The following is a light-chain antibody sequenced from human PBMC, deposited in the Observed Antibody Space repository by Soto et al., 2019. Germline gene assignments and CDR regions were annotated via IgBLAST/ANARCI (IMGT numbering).Light chain of an antibody. CDR2: GAS. CDR3: QLYSNWPPWT. V-gene: IGKV3-15*01. CDR1: QSVGSN. Sequence: IVMTQSPATLSVSPGERATLSCRASQSVGSNLAWYQRRPGQAPRLLIYGASTRATANSARFSGSGSGTEFTLPISSLQFEDFAVYYCQLYSNWPPWTFGQGTKV. J-gene: IGKJ1*01.